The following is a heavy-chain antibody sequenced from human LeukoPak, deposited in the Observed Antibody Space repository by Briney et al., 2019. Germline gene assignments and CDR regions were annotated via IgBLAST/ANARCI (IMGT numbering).Heavy chain of an antibody. Sequence: ASVKVSCKASGYTFTGYYMHWVRQAPGQGLEWMGWINPNSGGTNYAQKFQGRVTMTRDTSISTAYMELSRLRSDDTAVYYCARVDGDPGYCSGGSCYSWYMDVWGKGTTVTVSS. D-gene: IGHD2-15*01. CDR3: ARVDGDPGYCSGGSCYSWYMDV. CDR2: INPNSGGT. V-gene: IGHV1-2*02. J-gene: IGHJ6*03. CDR1: GYTFTGYY.